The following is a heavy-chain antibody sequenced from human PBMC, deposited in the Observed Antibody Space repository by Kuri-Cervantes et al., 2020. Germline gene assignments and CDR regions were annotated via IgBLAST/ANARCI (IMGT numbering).Heavy chain of an antibody. J-gene: IGHJ4*02. CDR1: GGSISHYY. Sequence: SETLSLTCTVSGGSISHYYWSWIRQPAGKGPEWTGRIYSTGSTNYDPLFKSRVTISIDKSKSQFSLRLTSVTAADTAVYYCARSLEYFSESSAYSFDYWGRGTLVTVSS. D-gene: IGHD3-22*01. V-gene: IGHV4-4*07. CDR2: IYSTGST. CDR3: ARSLEYFSESSAYSFDY.